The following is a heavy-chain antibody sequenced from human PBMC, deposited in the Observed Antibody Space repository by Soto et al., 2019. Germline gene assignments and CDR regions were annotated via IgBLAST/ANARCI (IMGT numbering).Heavy chain of an antibody. V-gene: IGHV5-10-1*01. CDR2: IDPSDSYT. Sequence: EVQLVQSGAEVNKPGESLRISCTGSGYTFTSHWITWVRQMPGKGLEWIGRIDPSDSYTNYSPYFQGHVTISVDRSISTAYRHCSSLQASDTAMSYCARHPDGSASYSPSWYSDYWGQGTLFTVSS. CDR3: ARHPDGSASYSPSWYSDY. CDR1: GYTFTSHW. D-gene: IGHD3-10*01. J-gene: IGHJ4*02.